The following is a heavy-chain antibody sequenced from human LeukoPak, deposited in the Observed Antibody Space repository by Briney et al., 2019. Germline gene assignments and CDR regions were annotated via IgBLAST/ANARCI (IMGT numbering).Heavy chain of an antibody. CDR3: ARDSVGYYDILTGYYYPSRFDY. CDR1: GYTFTSYG. D-gene: IGHD3-9*01. V-gene: IGHV1-18*04. Sequence: GASVTVSCRASGYTFTSYGISWVRQAPGQGLEWMGWISAYNGNTNYAQKLQGRVTMTTDTSTSTAYMEPRSLRSDDTAVYYCARDSVGYYDILTGYYYPSRFDYWGQGTLVTVSS. CDR2: ISAYNGNT. J-gene: IGHJ4*02.